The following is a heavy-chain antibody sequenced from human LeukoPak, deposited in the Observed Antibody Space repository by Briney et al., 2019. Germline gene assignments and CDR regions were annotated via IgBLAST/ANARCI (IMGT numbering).Heavy chain of an antibody. J-gene: IGHJ3*02. CDR3: ARAEPYYDFWSGYYSDAFDI. CDR2: INSSGST. Sequence: SQTLSLTCAVYGGSFSGYYWSWIRQPPGKGLEWIGEINSSGSTNYNPYLNSRVTISVDTSKNQFSLKLSSVTDADTAVYYCARAEPYYDFWSGYYSDAFDIWGQGTMVTVSS. CDR1: GGSFSGYY. V-gene: IGHV4-34*01. D-gene: IGHD3-3*01.